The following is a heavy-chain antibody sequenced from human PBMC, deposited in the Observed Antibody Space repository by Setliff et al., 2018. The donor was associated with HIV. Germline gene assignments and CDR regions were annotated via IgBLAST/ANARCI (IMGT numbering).Heavy chain of an antibody. J-gene: IGHJ6*03. Sequence: VASVKVSCKASGYTFPSYYMHWVRQAPGQGLEWMGIINPSGGSTSYAQKFQGRVTMTRDTSTSTVYMELSSLRSEDTAVYYCARDTYYNFWSGLEDYYYYIDVWGKGTTVTVSS. CDR1: GYTFPSYY. CDR3: ARDTYYNFWSGLEDYYYYIDV. V-gene: IGHV1-46*01. D-gene: IGHD3-3*01. CDR2: INPSGGST.